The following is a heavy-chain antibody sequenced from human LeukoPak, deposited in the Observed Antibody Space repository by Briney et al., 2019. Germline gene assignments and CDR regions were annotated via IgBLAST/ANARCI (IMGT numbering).Heavy chain of an antibody. Sequence: SETLSLTCTVSGGSISSGGYYWSWIRQHPGKGLEWIGYIYYSGSTYYNPSLKSRVTISVDTSKNQFSLKLSSVTAADTAVYYCARATDLVVVAASVVAFDIWGQGTMVTVSS. D-gene: IGHD2-15*01. CDR3: ARATDLVVVAASVVAFDI. CDR1: GGSISSGGYY. J-gene: IGHJ3*02. CDR2: IYYSGST. V-gene: IGHV4-31*03.